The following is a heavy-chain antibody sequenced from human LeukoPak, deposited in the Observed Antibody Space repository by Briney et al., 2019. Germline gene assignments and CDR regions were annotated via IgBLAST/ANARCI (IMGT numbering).Heavy chain of an antibody. CDR1: GFTFSSYG. CDR3: AKDRLYYDSSGYDY. J-gene: IGHJ4*02. CDR2: IWYGGSNK. D-gene: IGHD3-22*01. Sequence: GGSLRLSCAASGFTFSSYGMHWVRQAPGKGLEWVAVIWYGGSNKYYADSVKGRFTISRDNSKNTLYLQMNSLRAEDTAVYYCAKDRLYYDSSGYDYWGQGTLVTVSS. V-gene: IGHV3-30*02.